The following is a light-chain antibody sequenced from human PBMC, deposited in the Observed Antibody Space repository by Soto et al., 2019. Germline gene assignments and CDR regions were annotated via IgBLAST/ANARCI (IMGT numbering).Light chain of an antibody. CDR1: QSVRSNY. CDR2: YAS. V-gene: IGKV3-20*01. Sequence: EIVLTQSPATLSLSPGERATLSCRASQSVRSNYFAWYQQKPGQATLFLIYYASIRATGIPYRFSGSGSGTDFTLTISRLEPEDFAAYYCQQYGSSPLTFGRGTMVEIK. CDR3: QQYGSSPLT. J-gene: IGKJ4*01.